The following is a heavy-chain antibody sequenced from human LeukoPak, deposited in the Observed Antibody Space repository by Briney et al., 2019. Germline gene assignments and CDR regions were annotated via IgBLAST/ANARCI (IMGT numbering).Heavy chain of an antibody. J-gene: IGHJ6*03. Sequence: ASVEVSCKASGYTFTSYDINWVRQATGQGLEWMGWMNPNSGNTGYAQKFQGRVTITRNTSISTAYMELSSLRSEDTAVYYCARGTEYSSSYYYYYMDVWGKGTTVTVSS. D-gene: IGHD6-6*01. CDR1: GYTFTSYD. CDR2: MNPNSGNT. CDR3: ARGTEYSSSYYYYYMDV. V-gene: IGHV1-8*03.